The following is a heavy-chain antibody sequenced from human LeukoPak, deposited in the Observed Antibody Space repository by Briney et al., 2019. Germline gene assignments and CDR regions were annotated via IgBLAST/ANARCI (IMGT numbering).Heavy chain of an antibody. D-gene: IGHD3-3*01. V-gene: IGHV4-34*01. CDR2: INHSGST. J-gene: IGHJ5*02. CDR3: ARGGLRFLEWLLAGTKGNWFDP. Sequence: SETLSLTCAVYGGSFSGYYWSWIRQPPGKGLEWIGEINHSGSTSYNPSLKSRVTISVDTSKNQFSLKLSSVTAADTAVYYCARGGLRFLEWLLAGTKGNWFDPWGQGTLVTVSS. CDR1: GGSFSGYY.